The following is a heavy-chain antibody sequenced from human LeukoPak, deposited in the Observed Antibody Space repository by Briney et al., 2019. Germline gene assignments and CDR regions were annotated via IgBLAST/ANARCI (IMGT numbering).Heavy chain of an antibody. CDR2: ISYDGSNK. CDR1: GFTFSSYA. D-gene: IGHD3-10*01. J-gene: IGHJ4*02. Sequence: HPGRSLSLSCAASGFTFSSYAMHWVRQAPGKGLEWVAVISYDGSNKYYADSVKGRFTISRDNSKNTLYLQMNSLRAEDTAVYYCARDHHYVDYWGQGTLVTVSS. CDR3: ARDHHYVDY. V-gene: IGHV3-30*04.